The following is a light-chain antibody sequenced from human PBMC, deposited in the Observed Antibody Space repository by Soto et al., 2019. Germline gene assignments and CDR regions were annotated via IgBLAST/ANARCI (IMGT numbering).Light chain of an antibody. CDR1: SSDVGGYNY. CDR3: SSYTSSSTYV. CDR2: EVS. J-gene: IGLJ1*01. V-gene: IGLV2-14*01. Sequence: QSVLTQPASVSGSPGQSITISCTGTSSDVGGYNYVSWYQQHPGKAPKLMIYEVSNRPSGVSNRFSGSKSGNTASLTISGLQAEDEADYYCSSYTSSSTYVFGTGTTVTVL.